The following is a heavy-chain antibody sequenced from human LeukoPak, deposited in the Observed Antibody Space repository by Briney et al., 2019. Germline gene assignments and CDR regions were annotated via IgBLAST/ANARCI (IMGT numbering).Heavy chain of an antibody. Sequence: SVTVSCKASGFTFSNSAMQWVRQARGQRLEWIGWIVVGSGNTNYAQKFQKRVTITRDMSTSTAYMELSSLRSEDTAIYCCAADDMVAFKWGQGTLVTVSS. CDR2: IVVGSGNT. CDR1: GFTFSNSA. V-gene: IGHV1-58*02. J-gene: IGHJ4*02. D-gene: IGHD5-12*01. CDR3: AADDMVAFK.